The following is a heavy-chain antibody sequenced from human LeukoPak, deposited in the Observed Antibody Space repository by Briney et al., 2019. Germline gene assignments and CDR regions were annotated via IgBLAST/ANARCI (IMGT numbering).Heavy chain of an antibody. CDR1: GYTFTGNY. J-gene: IGHJ4*02. Sequence: GASVKVSCKASGYTFTGNYIHWIRQAPGRGLEWVGWINPKNGGTDYAQQFQGRVTMTRDTSITTAYMDLSSLRSEDTAVYYCARVIGGSSADYWGQGTLVTVSS. CDR3: ARVIGGSSADY. D-gene: IGHD4-23*01. V-gene: IGHV1-2*02. CDR2: INPKNGGT.